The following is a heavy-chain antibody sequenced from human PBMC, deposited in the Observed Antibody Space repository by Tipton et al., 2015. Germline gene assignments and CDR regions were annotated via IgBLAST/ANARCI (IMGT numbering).Heavy chain of an antibody. CDR1: GGSISSEY. V-gene: IGHV4-59*01. Sequence: TLSLTCTVSGGSISSEYWSWIRQPPGKGLEWIGYVFYTGSTYYNPSLESRVTISVDTFENQFSLKLSSVTAADTAVYYCARERPGANYFDYWGQGTLVTVSS. CDR2: VFYTGST. J-gene: IGHJ4*02. D-gene: IGHD7-27*01. CDR3: ARERPGANYFDY.